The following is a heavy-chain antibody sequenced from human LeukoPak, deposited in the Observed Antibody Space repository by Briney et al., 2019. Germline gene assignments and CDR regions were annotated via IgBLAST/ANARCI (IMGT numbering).Heavy chain of an antibody. CDR1: GFTFSSYS. V-gene: IGHV3-21*01. CDR2: ISSGSSYI. Sequence: GGSLTLSCAASGFTFSSYSMNWVRQAPGKGLEWVSSISSGSSYIYYADSVKGRFTISRDNANNSLFLQMNSLRAEDTAVYYCTSDASTSWRSDYWGQGTLVTVSS. J-gene: IGHJ4*02. D-gene: IGHD5/OR15-5a*01. CDR3: TSDASTSWRSDY.